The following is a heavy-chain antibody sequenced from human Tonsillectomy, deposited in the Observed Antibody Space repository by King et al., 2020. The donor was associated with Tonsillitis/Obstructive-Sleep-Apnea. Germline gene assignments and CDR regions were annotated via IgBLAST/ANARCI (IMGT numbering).Heavy chain of an antibody. J-gene: IGHJ4*02. CDR2: VTYSGST. D-gene: IGHD2-2*01. Sequence: QLQESGPGLVKPSETLSLTCTVSGGSLSGYYWSWIRQPPGRGREWIGYVTYSGSTSYNPSLQSRVTISVETSKNQFSLKLNSVTPAATAVYYCGRYQLPDYWGQGTLVTVSS. CDR3: GRYQLPDY. CDR1: GGSLSGYY. V-gene: IGHV4-59*01.